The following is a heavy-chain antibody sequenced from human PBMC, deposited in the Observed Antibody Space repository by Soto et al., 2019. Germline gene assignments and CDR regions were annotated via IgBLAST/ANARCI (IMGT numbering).Heavy chain of an antibody. Sequence: ASVKVSCKVSGYTLTELSMHWVRQAPGKGLEWMGGFDPEDGETIYAQKFQGRVTMTEDTSTDAAYMELSSLRSEDTAVYYCPTGSELGWFDPWGQGTLVTVTS. J-gene: IGHJ5*02. CDR1: GYTLTELS. V-gene: IGHV1-24*01. CDR2: FDPEDGET. D-gene: IGHD7-27*01. CDR3: PTGSELGWFDP.